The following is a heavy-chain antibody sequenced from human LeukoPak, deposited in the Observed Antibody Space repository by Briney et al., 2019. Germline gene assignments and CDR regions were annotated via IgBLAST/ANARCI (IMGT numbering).Heavy chain of an antibody. D-gene: IGHD4-23*01. V-gene: IGHV4-31*03. CDR1: GGSISSGGYY. CDR2: IYYSGST. CDR3: ARGAGADYGGNSVGDY. Sequence: TSETLSLTCTVSGGSISSGGYYWSWIRQHPGKGLEWIGYIYYSGSTYYNPSLKSRVTISVDTSKNQFSLKLSSVTAADTAVYYCARGAGADYGGNSVGDYWGQGTLVTVSS. J-gene: IGHJ4*02.